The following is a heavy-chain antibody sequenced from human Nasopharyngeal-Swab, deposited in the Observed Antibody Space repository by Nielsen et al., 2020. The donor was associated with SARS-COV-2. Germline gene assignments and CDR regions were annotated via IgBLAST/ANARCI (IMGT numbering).Heavy chain of an antibody. V-gene: IGHV4-59*01. CDR2: IYYIGNT. CDR3: ARSGGQSTEYNWFDT. Sequence: GSLRLSCTVSGGSISRYWWSWIRQTPGKGLEWIGDIYYIGNTNYHPSLRSRVTMSVDTSKNQFSLRLSSVTAADTAVYYCARSGGQSTEYNWFDTWGQGTLVTVSS. D-gene: IGHD2-15*01. J-gene: IGHJ5*02. CDR1: GGSISRYW.